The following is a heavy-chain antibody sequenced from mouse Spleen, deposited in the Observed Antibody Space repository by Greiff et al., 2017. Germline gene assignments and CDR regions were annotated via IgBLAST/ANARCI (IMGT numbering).Heavy chain of an antibody. J-gene: IGHJ2*01. CDR1: GYTFTSYG. D-gene: IGHD1-1*01. Sequence: QVQLQQSGAELARPGASVKLSCKASGYTFTSYGISWVKQRTGQGLEWIGEIYPRSGNTYYNEKFKGKATLTADKSSSTVYMELRSLTSEDSAVYFCARFTTVVASDYWGQGTTLTVSS. CDR2: IYPRSGNT. V-gene: IGHV1-81*01. CDR3: ARFTTVVASDY.